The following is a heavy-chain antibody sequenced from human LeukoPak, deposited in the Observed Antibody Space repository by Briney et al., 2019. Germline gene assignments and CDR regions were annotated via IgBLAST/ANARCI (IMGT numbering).Heavy chain of an antibody. Sequence: SETLSLTCGVSGYSISSGYFWGWIRQSPGKGLEWIGSIYHSGTTYFNPSLKSRLTISVDTSKNQFSLNVRSVTAADTAVYYCARGGSSMVRGLRNAFDIWGQGTVVTVSS. V-gene: IGHV4-38-2*01. CDR1: GYSISSGYF. CDR2: IYHSGTT. CDR3: ARGGSSMVRGLRNAFDI. J-gene: IGHJ3*02. D-gene: IGHD3-10*01.